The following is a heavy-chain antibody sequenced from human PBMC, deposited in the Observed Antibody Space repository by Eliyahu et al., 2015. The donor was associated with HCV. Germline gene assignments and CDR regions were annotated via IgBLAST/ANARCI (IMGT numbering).Heavy chain of an antibody. J-gene: IGHJ4*02. CDR2: ISGSGGST. D-gene: IGHD2-2*01. CDR3: AKDIVVVPAAIAQQWLLPTFDY. CDR1: GFXFSSYA. Sequence: EVQLLESGGGLVQPGGSLRLPCAASGFXFSSYAMRWVRQAPGKGVEWVSAISGSGGSTYYADSVKGRFTISRDNSKNTLYLQMNSLRAEDTAVYYCAKDIVVVPAAIAQQWLLPTFDYWGQGTLVTVSS. V-gene: IGHV3-23*01.